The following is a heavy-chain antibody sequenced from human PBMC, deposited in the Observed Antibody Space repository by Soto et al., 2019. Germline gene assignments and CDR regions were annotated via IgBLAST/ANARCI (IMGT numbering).Heavy chain of an antibody. CDR3: ARDSNYGGGMDV. V-gene: IGHV6-1*01. CDR2: TYYRSKWYN. J-gene: IGHJ6*02. D-gene: IGHD4-4*01. Sequence: PAQPLSLTCALSWDSLSSNSAACNCNRQSPSRGLEWLGRTYYRSKWYNDYAVSVKSRITINPDTSKNQFSLQLNSVTPEDTAVYYCARDSNYGGGMDVWGQGTTVTVSS. CDR1: WDSLSSNSAA.